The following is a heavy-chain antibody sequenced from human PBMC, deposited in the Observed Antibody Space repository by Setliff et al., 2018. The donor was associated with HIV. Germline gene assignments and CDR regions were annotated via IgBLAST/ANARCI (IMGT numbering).Heavy chain of an antibody. CDR1: GGSISSSNW. CDR2: IYHSGGT. D-gene: IGHD3-10*01. CDR3: ARVITMVWTTFDP. V-gene: IGHV4-4*02. J-gene: IGHJ5*02. Sequence: PSETLSLTCAVSGGSISSSNWWRWVRQPPGKGLEWIGEIYHSGGTNYNPSLKSRVTISLDKSKNHFSLELRSVTAADTAVYYFARVITMVWTTFDPWGQGTLVTVSS.